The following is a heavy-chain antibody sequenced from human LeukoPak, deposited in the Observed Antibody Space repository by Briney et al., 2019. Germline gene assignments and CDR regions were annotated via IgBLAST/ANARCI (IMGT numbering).Heavy chain of an antibody. J-gene: IGHJ4*02. CDR3: ARGPGASSSSLLLFDY. Sequence: PSQTLSLTCAVSGGSISSGGYSWSWIRQPPGKDLEWIGYSYHSGSTYYNPSLKSRVTISVDRSKNQFSLKLSSVTAADTAVYYCARGPGASSSSLLLFDYWGQGTLVTVSS. CDR2: SYHSGST. D-gene: IGHD6-6*01. CDR1: GGSISSGGYS. V-gene: IGHV4-30-2*01.